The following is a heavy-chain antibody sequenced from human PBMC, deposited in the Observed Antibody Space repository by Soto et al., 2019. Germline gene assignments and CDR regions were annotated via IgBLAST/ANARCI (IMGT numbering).Heavy chain of an antibody. CDR3: ARGITGPTGYYSYGMDV. V-gene: IGHV1-69*01. Sequence: QVQLVQYGAEVKKPGSSVKVSCKASGGTFSSYAISWVRQAPGQGLEWMGGIIPIFGTANYAQKFQGRVTITADEYTSTAYMDLSSLRSEDTAVYYCARGITGPTGYYSYGMDVWGQGTTVTVSS. D-gene: IGHD1-20*01. J-gene: IGHJ6*02. CDR2: IIPIFGTA. CDR1: GGTFSSYA.